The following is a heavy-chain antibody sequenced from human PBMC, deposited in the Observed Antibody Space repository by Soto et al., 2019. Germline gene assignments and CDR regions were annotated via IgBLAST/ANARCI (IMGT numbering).Heavy chain of an antibody. V-gene: IGHV4-34*01. J-gene: IGHJ4*02. CDR2: INHSGST. CDR1: GGSFSGYY. Sequence: SETLSLTCAVYGGSFSGYYWSWIRQPPGKGLEWIGEINHSGSTNYNPSLKSRVTISVDTSKNQFSLKLSSVTAADTAVYYCARGSGYSSSWYLDYWGQGTLVTVSS. CDR3: ARGSGYSSSWYLDY. D-gene: IGHD6-13*01.